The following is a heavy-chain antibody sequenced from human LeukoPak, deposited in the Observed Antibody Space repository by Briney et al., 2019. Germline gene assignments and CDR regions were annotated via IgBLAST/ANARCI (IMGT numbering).Heavy chain of an antibody. D-gene: IGHD5-18*01. CDR2: ISHDGTT. CDR1: GFTFSSYG. V-gene: IGHV3-30*18. CDR3: AKDPHNIGYSYGWVGLYYFDY. J-gene: IGHJ4*02. Sequence: VGSLRLSSAASGFTFSSYGIQWVRQAPGKGLEWVAEISHDGTTSFADSVKGRFTISRDNSKNTLYLQMNGLRAEDTAVYYCAKDPHNIGYSYGWVGLYYFDYWGQGTLVTVSS.